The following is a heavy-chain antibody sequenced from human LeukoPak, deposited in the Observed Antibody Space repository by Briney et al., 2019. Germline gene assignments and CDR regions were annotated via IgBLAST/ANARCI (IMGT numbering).Heavy chain of an antibody. CDR1: GGTFSSYA. Sequence: ASVKVSCEASGGTFSSYAISWVRQAPGQGLEWMGWISAYNGNTNYAQKLQGRVTMTTDTSTSTAYMELRSLRSDDTAVYYCARDLGYYGSGSYYRQYYFDYWGQGTLVTVSS. J-gene: IGHJ4*02. V-gene: IGHV1-18*01. D-gene: IGHD3-10*01. CDR2: ISAYNGNT. CDR3: ARDLGYYGSGSYYRQYYFDY.